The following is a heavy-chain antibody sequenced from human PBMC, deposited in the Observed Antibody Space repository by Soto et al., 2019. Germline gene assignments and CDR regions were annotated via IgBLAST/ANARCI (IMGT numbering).Heavy chain of an antibody. V-gene: IGHV1-69*01. Sequence: QVQLVQSGAEVKKPGSSVKVSCKASGGTFSSYAISWVRQAPGQGLEWMGGIIPIFGTANYAQTFQGRVTITADESTSPAYMELSSLRSEDTAVYYCARSTYYYDSSGYYPFDYWGQGTLVTVSS. CDR1: GGTFSSYA. J-gene: IGHJ4*02. CDR2: IIPIFGTA. CDR3: ARSTYYYDSSGYYPFDY. D-gene: IGHD3-22*01.